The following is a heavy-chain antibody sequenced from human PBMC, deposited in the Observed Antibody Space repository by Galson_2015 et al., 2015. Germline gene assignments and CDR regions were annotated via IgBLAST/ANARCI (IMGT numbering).Heavy chain of an antibody. J-gene: IGHJ3*02. V-gene: IGHV3-30*18. CDR2: ISYDGSNK. CDR3: AKDWVVPAAIGGLGAFDI. CDR1: GFTFSSYG. D-gene: IGHD2-2*02. Sequence: SLRPSCAASGFTFSSYGMHWVRQAPGKGLEWVAVISYDGSNKYYADSVKGRFTISRDNSKNTLYLQMNSLRAEDTAVYYCAKDWVVPAAIGGLGAFDIWGQGTMVTVSS.